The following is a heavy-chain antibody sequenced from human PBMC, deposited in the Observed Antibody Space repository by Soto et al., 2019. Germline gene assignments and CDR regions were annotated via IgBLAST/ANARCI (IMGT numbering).Heavy chain of an antibody. CDR3: ARVKATLYRYYYCDY. D-gene: IGHD5-12*01. CDR2: FLYTGNT. V-gene: IGHV4-30-4*01. Sequence: PSESLSLTCSVSGGTIDSGDYFWSWYSEPPWKGQECIQPFLYTGNTYYSPSLRTRASMSMYSLKSLFSVWLRCLTAADPAVYFCARVKATLYRYYYCDYWGQGTPVTVAS. J-gene: IGHJ4*02. CDR1: GGTIDSGDYF.